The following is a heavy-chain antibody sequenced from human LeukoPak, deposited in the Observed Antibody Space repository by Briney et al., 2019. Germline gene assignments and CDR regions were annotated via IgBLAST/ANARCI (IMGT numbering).Heavy chain of an antibody. CDR3: ARDGKVTTLLGCMDV. J-gene: IGHJ6*02. CDR2: ISAYNGNT. V-gene: IGHV1-18*01. D-gene: IGHD4-17*01. CDR1: GYTFTSYG. Sequence: ASVTVSCKASGYTFTSYGISWVRQAPGQGLEWMGWISAYNGNTNYAQKLQGRVTMTTDTSTSTAYMELRSLRSDDTAVYYCARDGKVTTLLGCMDVWGQGTTVTVSS.